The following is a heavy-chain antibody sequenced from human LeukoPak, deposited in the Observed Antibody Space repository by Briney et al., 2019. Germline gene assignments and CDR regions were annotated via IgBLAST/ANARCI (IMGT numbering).Heavy chain of an antibody. CDR3: ARASSNNYYYYMDV. Sequence: ASVKASCKASGYTFTSYDINWVRQATGQGLEWMGWMNPNSGNTGYAQKFQGRVTITRNTSISTAYMELSSLRSEDTAVYYCARASSNNYYYYMDVWGKGTTVTVSS. D-gene: IGHD6-6*01. J-gene: IGHJ6*03. CDR2: MNPNSGNT. CDR1: GYTFTSYD. V-gene: IGHV1-8*03.